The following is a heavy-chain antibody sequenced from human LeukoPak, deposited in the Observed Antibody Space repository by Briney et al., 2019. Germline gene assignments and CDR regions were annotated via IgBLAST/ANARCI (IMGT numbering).Heavy chain of an antibody. CDR3: ARHRIAVAGNYFDY. D-gene: IGHD6-19*01. Sequence: PSETLSPTCTVSGGSISSSSYYWGWIRQPPGKGLEWIGSIYYSGSTYYNPSLKSRVTISVDTSKNQFSLKLSSVTAADTAVYYCARHRIAVAGNYFDYWGQGTLVTVSS. V-gene: IGHV4-39*01. CDR1: GGSISSSSYY. J-gene: IGHJ4*02. CDR2: IYYSGST.